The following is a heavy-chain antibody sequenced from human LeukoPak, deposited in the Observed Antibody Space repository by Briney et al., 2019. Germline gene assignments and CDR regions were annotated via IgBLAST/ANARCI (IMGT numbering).Heavy chain of an antibody. D-gene: IGHD6-13*01. J-gene: IGHJ4*02. CDR2: ISSSSNYI. Sequence: PGGFLRLSCAASGFTFSSYSMNWVRQAPGKGLEWVSSISSSSNYIYYAGSVKGRFTISRDNAKNSLYLQMNSLRAEDTAVYYCARAGYASSWFFDCWGQGTLVTVSS. CDR1: GFTFSSYS. V-gene: IGHV3-21*01. CDR3: ARAGYASSWFFDC.